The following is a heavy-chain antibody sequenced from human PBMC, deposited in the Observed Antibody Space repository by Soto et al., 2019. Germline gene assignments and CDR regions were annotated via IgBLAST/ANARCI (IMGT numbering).Heavy chain of an antibody. CDR3: AKVGTHIAD. Sequence: VQLVESGGGLVQPGRSLRLSCAASGFTFDDYAMHWVRQAPGKGLEWVSGISCNGGNIGYADSVKGRFTISRDNAKKSLYWQMNSLRPEDMALYYCAKVGTHIADWGQGTLVNVS. CDR2: ISCNGGNI. CDR1: GFTFDDYA. V-gene: IGHV3-9*03. J-gene: IGHJ4*02. D-gene: IGHD6-13*01.